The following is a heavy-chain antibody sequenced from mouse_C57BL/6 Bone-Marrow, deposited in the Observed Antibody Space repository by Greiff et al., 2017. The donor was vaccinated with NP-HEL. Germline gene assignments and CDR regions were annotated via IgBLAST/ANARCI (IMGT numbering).Heavy chain of an antibody. D-gene: IGHD1-1*01. CDR3: ARDYYGSSLYAMDY. J-gene: IGHJ4*01. Sequence: VQLQQSGGGLVKPGGSLKLSCAASGFTFSSYAMSWVRQTPEKRLEWVATISDGGSYTYYPDNVKGRFTISRDNAKNNLYLQMSHLKSEDTAMYYCARDYYGSSLYAMDYWGQGTSVTVSS. CDR1: GFTFSSYA. V-gene: IGHV5-4*01. CDR2: ISDGGSYT.